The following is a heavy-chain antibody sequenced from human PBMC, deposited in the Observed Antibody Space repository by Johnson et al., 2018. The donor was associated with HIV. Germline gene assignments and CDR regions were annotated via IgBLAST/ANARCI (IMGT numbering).Heavy chain of an antibody. CDR1: GFTFNSYA. D-gene: IGHD2-21*01. CDR3: AKGRVARGASCQGDDPFDG. Sequence: QVQLVESGGGVVQPGTSLRLSCVASGFTFNSYAMHWVRQAPGKGLEWLSVIWYDGSNEYYADSVKGRFTISRDNSKNTLYLHLSSLRLEDTAVYYCAKGRVARGASCQGDDPFDGRGQGTMVTV. J-gene: IGHJ3*01. CDR2: IWYDGSNE. V-gene: IGHV3-33*06.